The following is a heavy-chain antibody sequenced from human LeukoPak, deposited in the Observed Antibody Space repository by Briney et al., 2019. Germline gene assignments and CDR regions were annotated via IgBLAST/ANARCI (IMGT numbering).Heavy chain of an antibody. CDR2: IYYSGST. CDR3: ARLPTTELPIDY. J-gene: IGHJ4*02. CDR1: GGSFSSYY. V-gene: IGHV4-59*08. D-gene: IGHD1-7*01. Sequence: PSETLSLTCAVYGGSFSSYYWSWIRQPPGKGLEWIGYIYYSGSTNYNPSLKSRVTISVDTSKNQFSLKLSSVTAADTAVYYCARLPTTELPIDYWGQGTLVTVFS.